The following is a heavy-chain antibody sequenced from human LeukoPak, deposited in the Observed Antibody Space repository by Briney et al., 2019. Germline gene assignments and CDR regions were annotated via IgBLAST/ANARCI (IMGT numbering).Heavy chain of an antibody. CDR1: GFIFSSYS. D-gene: IGHD3-3*01. CDR3: ARGRSGGYFDY. V-gene: IGHV3-48*01. Sequence: GWSLTLSCAASGFIFSSYSMNWVRQAPGKGLEWVSFISSSSGTIYYADSVKGRFTVSRDNAKNTLYLQMNSMRAEDTAVYYCARGRSGGYFDYWGQGTLVTVSS. CDR2: ISSSSGTI. J-gene: IGHJ4*02.